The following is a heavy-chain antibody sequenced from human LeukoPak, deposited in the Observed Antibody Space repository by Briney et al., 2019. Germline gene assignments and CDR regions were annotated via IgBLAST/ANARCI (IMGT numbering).Heavy chain of an antibody. CDR2: IWYDGSNK. V-gene: IGHV3-33*01. CDR3: ARDLLSSSSRGSCWFDP. D-gene: IGHD6-6*01. J-gene: IGHJ5*02. CDR1: GFTFSSYG. Sequence: PGRSLRLSCAASGFTFSSYGMPWVRQAPGKGLEWVAVIWYDGSNKYYADSVKGRFTISRDNSKNTLYLQINSLRAEDTAVYYCARDLLSSSSRGSCWFDPWGQGTLVTVSS.